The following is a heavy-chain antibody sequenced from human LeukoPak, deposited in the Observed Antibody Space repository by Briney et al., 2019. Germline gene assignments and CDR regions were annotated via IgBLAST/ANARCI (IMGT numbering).Heavy chain of an antibody. Sequence: GGSLRLSCAASGFTFSSYWMSWDRQAPGKRLEWVANIKQDGSEKYYVDSVKGRFTISRDNAKNSLYLQMNSLRAEDTAVYYCAREKGIAVAGTYFDYWGQGTLVTVSS. CDR2: IKQDGSEK. D-gene: IGHD6-19*01. J-gene: IGHJ4*02. V-gene: IGHV3-7*01. CDR3: AREKGIAVAGTYFDY. CDR1: GFTFSSYW.